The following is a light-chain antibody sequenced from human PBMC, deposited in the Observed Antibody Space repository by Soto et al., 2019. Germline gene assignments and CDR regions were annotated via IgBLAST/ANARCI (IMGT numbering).Light chain of an antibody. CDR1: QSISTY. Sequence: DIQMTQSPSSLSASVGDRVTITCRASQSISTYLNWYQQKPGKAPILLIYGASRLQGGVPSRFSGSGSGTDFTLTISSLQPEDFATYYCQQSYSTPHTFGQGTKLEIK. CDR3: QQSYSTPHT. V-gene: IGKV1-39*01. J-gene: IGKJ2*01. CDR2: GAS.